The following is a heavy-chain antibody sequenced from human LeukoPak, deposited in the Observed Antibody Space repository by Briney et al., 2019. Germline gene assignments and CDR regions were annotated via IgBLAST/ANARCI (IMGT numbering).Heavy chain of an antibody. V-gene: IGHV4-39*01. CDR1: GGSISSSSYY. CDR3: ARHTIVSHLAWFDP. CDR2: IYYSGST. J-gene: IGHJ5*02. D-gene: IGHD1-26*01. Sequence: PSETLSLTCTVSGGSISSSSYYWGWIRQPPGKGLEWIGSIYYSGSTYYNPSLKSRVTISVDTSKNQFSLKLCSVTAADTAIYYCARHTIVSHLAWFDPWGPGTLVTVSS.